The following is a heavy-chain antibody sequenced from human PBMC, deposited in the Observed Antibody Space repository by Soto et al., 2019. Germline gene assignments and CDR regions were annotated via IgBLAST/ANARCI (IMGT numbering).Heavy chain of an antibody. V-gene: IGHV3-15*01. Sequence: GGSLRLSCAASGLNFSDTWMNWVRRAPGKGLEWVGRIKSKPDGGATDYAAPVRGRFTLSRDDSKNTVFLQMHSLRLEDTGVYYCSPAHTVDTWGQGTLVTVSS. CDR2: IKSKPDGGAT. CDR1: GLNFSDTW. CDR3: SPAHTVDT. D-gene: IGHD4-17*01. J-gene: IGHJ4*02.